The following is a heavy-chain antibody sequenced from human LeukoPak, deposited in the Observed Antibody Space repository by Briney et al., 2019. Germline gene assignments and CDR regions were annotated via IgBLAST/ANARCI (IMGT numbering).Heavy chain of an antibody. D-gene: IGHD5-18*01. J-gene: IGHJ4*02. Sequence: PGRSLRLSCVASGFTFSSYGMCWVRQAPGKGLEWVAVIWYDGSNKYYVDSVKGRFTISRDNSKNTLYLQMNSLRAEDTAVYYCAKGPSDTAVATAFDYWGQGTLVTVSS. CDR3: AKGPSDTAVATAFDY. CDR1: GFTFSSYG. V-gene: IGHV3-33*06. CDR2: IWYDGSNK.